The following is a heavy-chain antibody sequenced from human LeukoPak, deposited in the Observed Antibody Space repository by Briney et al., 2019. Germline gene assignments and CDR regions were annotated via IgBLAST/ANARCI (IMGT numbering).Heavy chain of an antibody. D-gene: IGHD6-13*01. CDR1: GYTFTSYD. Sequence: ASVKVSCKASGYTFTSYDINWVRQATGQGLEWMGWMDPNSGNTGYAQKFQGGVTMTRNTSISTAYMELSSLRSEDTAVYYCARGQDGIAAAGRDYWGQGTLVTVSS. CDR3: ARGQDGIAAAGRDY. V-gene: IGHV1-8*01. J-gene: IGHJ4*02. CDR2: MDPNSGNT.